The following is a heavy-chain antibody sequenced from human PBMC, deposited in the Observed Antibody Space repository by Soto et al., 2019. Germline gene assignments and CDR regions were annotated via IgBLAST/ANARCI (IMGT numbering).Heavy chain of an antibody. J-gene: IGHJ3*02. CDR1: GYSFTNSW. D-gene: IGHD5-18*01. CDR2: IYPGDSNT. V-gene: IGHV5-51*01. Sequence: GESLKISCKGSGYSFTNSWIGWARQMPGKGLEWMGIIYPGDSNTRYSPSFQGQVTISADKSISTAYLQWSSLKASDTAMYYCARHGRGYSYVGSFDIWGQGTMVTVSS. CDR3: ARHGRGYSYVGSFDI.